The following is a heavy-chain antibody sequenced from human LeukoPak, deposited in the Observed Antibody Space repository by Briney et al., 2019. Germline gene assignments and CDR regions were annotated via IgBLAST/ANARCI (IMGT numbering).Heavy chain of an antibody. CDR2: IYYSGST. Sequence: PSETLSLTCTVSGGSISSRSYYWGWIRQPPGKGLEWIGSIYYSGSTYYNPSLKSRVTISVDTSKNQFSLKLSSVTAADTAVYYCARQRTKRVLWFGELPHFDYWGQGTLVTVSS. D-gene: IGHD3-10*01. V-gene: IGHV4-39*01. CDR3: ARQRTKRVLWFGELPHFDY. CDR1: GGSISSRSYY. J-gene: IGHJ4*02.